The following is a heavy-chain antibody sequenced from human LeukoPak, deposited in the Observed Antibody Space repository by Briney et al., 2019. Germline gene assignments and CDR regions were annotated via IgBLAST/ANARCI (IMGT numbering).Heavy chain of an antibody. CDR1: GGTFSSYA. J-gene: IGHJ6*03. D-gene: IGHD1-26*01. CDR2: IIPIFGTA. Sequence: GASVKVSCKASGGTFSSYAISWVRQAPGQGLEWMGRIIPIFGTANYAQKFQGRVTITTDESTSTAYMELSSLRSEDTAVYYCARVVVGATTPYYYYYMDVWGKGTTVTVSS. CDR3: ARVVVGATTPYYYYYMDV. V-gene: IGHV1-69*05.